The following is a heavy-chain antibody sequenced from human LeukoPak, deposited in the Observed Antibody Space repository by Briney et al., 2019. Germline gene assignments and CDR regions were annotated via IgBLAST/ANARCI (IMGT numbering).Heavy chain of an antibody. V-gene: IGHV4-4*07. J-gene: IGHJ4*02. CDR1: GASISGHY. CDR3: ARQRLDGDILGFDW. Sequence: PSETLSLTCNVSGASISGHYWSWIRHPAGESLEWIGRIHTSGSPIYNPSLSSRVTMSVDTSKGQFSLTMNSLTAADTAIYYCARQRLDGDILGFDWWGQGTLVTVSS. D-gene: IGHD2-21*01. CDR2: IHTSGSP.